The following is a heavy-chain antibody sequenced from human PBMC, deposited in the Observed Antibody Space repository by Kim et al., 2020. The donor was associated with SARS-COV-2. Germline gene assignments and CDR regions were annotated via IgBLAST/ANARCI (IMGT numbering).Heavy chain of an antibody. Sequence: GGSLRLSCAASGFTFSSYGMHWVRQAPGKGLEWVAVISYDGSNKYYADSVKGRFTISRDNSKNTLYLQMNSLRAEDTAVYYCAKEGHGFLEWLLSNRAFDYWGQGTLVTVSS. V-gene: IGHV3-30*18. D-gene: IGHD3-3*01. CDR2: ISYDGSNK. J-gene: IGHJ4*02. CDR3: AKEGHGFLEWLLSNRAFDY. CDR1: GFTFSSYG.